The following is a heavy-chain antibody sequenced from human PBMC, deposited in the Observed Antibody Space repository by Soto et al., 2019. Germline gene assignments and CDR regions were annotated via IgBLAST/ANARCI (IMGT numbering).Heavy chain of an antibody. CDR3: AREGCSGGSCYFDH. Sequence: PSETLSLTCAVSGGSISSGGYSWTWIRQPPGKGLEWIGYIYHSGSTGYNPSLKSRVTISGDRSKNQFSLRLTSVTAADTAVYYCAREGCSGGSCYFDHWGQGTLVTVS. D-gene: IGHD2-15*01. J-gene: IGHJ4*02. CDR2: IYHSGST. CDR1: GGSISSGGYS. V-gene: IGHV4-30-2*01.